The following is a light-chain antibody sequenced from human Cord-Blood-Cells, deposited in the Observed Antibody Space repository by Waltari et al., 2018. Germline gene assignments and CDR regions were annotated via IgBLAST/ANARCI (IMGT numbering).Light chain of an antibody. CDR3: CSYAGRDVV. CDR2: EGS. CDR1: SSDVGSYNL. Sequence: QSALTQPASASGSPGQSITISCTGTSSDVGSYNLASWYQQHPGKAPKLMIYEGSKRPSGLSNRFSGSKSDNTASLTISGLQAEDEADYYCCSYAGRDVVFGGGTKLTVL. V-gene: IGLV2-23*01. J-gene: IGLJ2*01.